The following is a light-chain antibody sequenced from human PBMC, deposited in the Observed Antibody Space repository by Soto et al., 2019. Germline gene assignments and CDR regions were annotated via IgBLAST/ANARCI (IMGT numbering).Light chain of an antibody. V-gene: IGKV1-5*03. J-gene: IGKJ1*01. CDR1: HSIGDW. Sequence: DIHLTQSPSTLSASVGDRVTITCRASHSIGDWLAWYQQKPRKAPKLLISKATSLEGGVPSRFSGRGSGTDFTLTITRLQPDDFATYYCQQYDDFPWTFGHGTKVEIK. CDR2: KAT. CDR3: QQYDDFPWT.